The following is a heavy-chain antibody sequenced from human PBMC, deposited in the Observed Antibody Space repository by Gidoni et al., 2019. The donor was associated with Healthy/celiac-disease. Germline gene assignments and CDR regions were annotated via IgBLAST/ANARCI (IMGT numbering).Heavy chain of an antibody. V-gene: IGHV1-69*06. CDR3: ARGPYYDFWSGYYPFDY. CDR1: GGTFSSYA. D-gene: IGHD3-3*01. CDR2: IIPIFGTA. J-gene: IGHJ4*02. Sequence: QVQLVQSGAEVQKPGSSVKVSCKASGGTFSSYAISWVRQAPGQGLEWMGGIIPIFGTANYAQKFQGRVTITADKSTSTAYMELSSLRSEDTAVYYCARGPYYDFWSGYYPFDYWGQGTLVTVSS.